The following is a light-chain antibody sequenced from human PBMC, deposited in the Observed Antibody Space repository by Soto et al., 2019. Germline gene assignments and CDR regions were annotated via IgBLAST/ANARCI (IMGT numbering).Light chain of an antibody. CDR2: DAS. J-gene: IGKJ1*01. Sequence: IVLTQSPCTLSLSPGKRATLSCRASQTVSGAYLAWYRQKPGQAPRLLIYDASNRATGIPARFSGSGSGTDFTLTISSLEPEDFAVYYCQQRSNWPPTWTFGQGTKVDI. CDR3: QQRSNWPPTWT. CDR1: QTVSGAY. V-gene: IGKV3-11*01.